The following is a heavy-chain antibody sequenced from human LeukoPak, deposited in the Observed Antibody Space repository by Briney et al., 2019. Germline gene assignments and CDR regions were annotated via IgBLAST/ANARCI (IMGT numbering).Heavy chain of an antibody. V-gene: IGHV3-21*01. CDR1: GLTFSSYS. CDR3: ARESITGTTIRYYYYMDV. Sequence: GGSLRLSCAASGLTFSSYSMNWVRQAPGKGLEWVSSISSSSSYIYYADSVKGRFTISRDNAKNSLYLQMNSLRAEDTAVYYCARESITGTTIRYYYYMDVWGKGTTVTVSS. CDR2: ISSSSSYI. J-gene: IGHJ6*03. D-gene: IGHD1-20*01.